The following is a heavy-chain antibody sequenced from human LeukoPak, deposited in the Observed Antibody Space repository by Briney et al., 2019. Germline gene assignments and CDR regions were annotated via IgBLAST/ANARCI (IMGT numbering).Heavy chain of an antibody. CDR1: GFTFSSYA. J-gene: IGHJ4*02. Sequence: PGGSLRLSCAASGFTFSSYAMSWVRQAPGKGLEWVSAISGSGGSTYYADSVKGRFTISRDNSKNTLYLQMNSLRAEDTAVYYCARVDYYGSGSYDYWGQGTLVTVSS. CDR2: ISGSGGST. CDR3: ARVDYYGSGSYDY. D-gene: IGHD3-10*01. V-gene: IGHV3-23*01.